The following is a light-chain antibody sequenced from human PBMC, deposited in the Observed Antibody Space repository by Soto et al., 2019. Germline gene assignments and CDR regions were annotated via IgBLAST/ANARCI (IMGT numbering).Light chain of an antibody. V-gene: IGKV3-20*01. CDR2: ATS. Sequence: EIVLTQSPGTLSLSPGQRATPSRRASQSISSNFLAWYQQKPGQAPRLLIYATSSRATGIPGRFSGSGSGTDFTLTISRLEPEDFAVYYCQQYSSSWTFGQGTKVDIK. J-gene: IGKJ1*01. CDR1: QSISSNF. CDR3: QQYSSSWT.